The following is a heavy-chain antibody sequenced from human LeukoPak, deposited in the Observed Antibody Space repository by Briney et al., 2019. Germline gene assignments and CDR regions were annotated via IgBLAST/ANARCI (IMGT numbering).Heavy chain of an antibody. V-gene: IGHV3-23*01. J-gene: IGHJ6*02. CDR2: IRSDSATT. Sequence: GGSLRLSCAASGFTFSNCAMTWVRQAPGQGLEWVSTIRSDSATTAYADSVKGRFTISRDNSKNTLYLQMNSLRAEDTAVYYCARGREIYCSSTSCWVRSYYYYYGMDVWGQGTTVTVSS. CDR1: GFTFSNCA. D-gene: IGHD2-2*01. CDR3: ARGREIYCSSTSCWVRSYYYYYGMDV.